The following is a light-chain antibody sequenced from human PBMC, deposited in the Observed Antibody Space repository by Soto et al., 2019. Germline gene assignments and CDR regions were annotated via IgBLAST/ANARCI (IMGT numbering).Light chain of an antibody. CDR2: LEGSGNY. V-gene: IGLV4-60*02. CDR1: SGHITYI. Sequence: QPVLTQSSSASASLGSSVKLTCTLSSGHITYIIAWHQQQPGKAPRYLMKLEGSGNYNKGSGVPDRFSGSSSGADRYLTISKLQFEDEADYDCETWDSNSHGVFGGGTKVTVL. J-gene: IGLJ3*02. CDR3: ETWDSNSHGV.